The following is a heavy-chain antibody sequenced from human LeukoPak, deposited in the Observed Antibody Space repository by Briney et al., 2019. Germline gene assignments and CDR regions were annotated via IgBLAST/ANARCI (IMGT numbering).Heavy chain of an antibody. D-gene: IGHD3-10*01. Sequence: ASVKVSCKASGYTFTSYYMHWVRQAPGQGLEWMGIINPSGGSTSYAQKFQGRVTMTRDTSTSTVYMELSSLRSEDTAVYYCARAPERIWFGAQRSLYYGMDVWGQGTTVTVS. CDR2: INPSGGST. CDR3: ARAPERIWFGAQRSLYYGMDV. V-gene: IGHV1-46*01. J-gene: IGHJ6*02. CDR1: GYTFTSYY.